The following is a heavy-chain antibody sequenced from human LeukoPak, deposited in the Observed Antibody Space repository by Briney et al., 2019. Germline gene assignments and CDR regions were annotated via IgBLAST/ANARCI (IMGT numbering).Heavy chain of an antibody. V-gene: IGHV3-74*01. CDR1: GFTFSSYA. CDR3: ARVDSGSYWRGFDY. J-gene: IGHJ4*02. Sequence: QPGGSLRLSCAASGFTFSSYAMSWVRQAPGKGLVWVSRINSDGSSTSYADSVKGRFTISRGNAKNTLYLQMNSLRAEDTAVYYCARVDSGSYWRGFDYWGQGTLVTVSS. CDR2: INSDGSST. D-gene: IGHD1-26*01.